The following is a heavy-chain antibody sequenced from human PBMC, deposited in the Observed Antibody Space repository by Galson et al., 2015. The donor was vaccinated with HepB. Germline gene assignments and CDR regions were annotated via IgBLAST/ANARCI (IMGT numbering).Heavy chain of an antibody. CDR2: ISYDGSNK. D-gene: IGHD1-26*01. J-gene: IGHJ4*02. Sequence: SLRLSCAASGFTFSSYGMHWVRQAPGKGLEWVAVISYDGSNKYYADSVKGRFTISRDNSKNTLYLQMNSLRAEDTAVYYCAKDRGSGGCLDYWGQGTLVTVSS. V-gene: IGHV3-30*18. CDR1: GFTFSSYG. CDR3: AKDRGSGGCLDY.